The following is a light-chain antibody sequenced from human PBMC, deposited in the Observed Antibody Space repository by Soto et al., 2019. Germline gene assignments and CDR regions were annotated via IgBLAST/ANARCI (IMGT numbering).Light chain of an antibody. CDR3: QSYDSSLSGSV. J-gene: IGLJ2*01. Sequence: QSVLTQPPPVSGAPGQRVTISCTGSSSNIGAGYDVHWYQHLPRTAPTLLIYANTNRPSGVPDRFSGSKSGTSASLAITGLQAEDEADYYCQSYDSSLSGSVFGGGTKLTVL. CDR2: ANT. CDR1: SSNIGAGYD. V-gene: IGLV1-40*01.